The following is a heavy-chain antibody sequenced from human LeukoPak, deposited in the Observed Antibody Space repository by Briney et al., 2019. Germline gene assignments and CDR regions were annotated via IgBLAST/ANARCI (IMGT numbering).Heavy chain of an antibody. D-gene: IGHD2-2*01. J-gene: IGHJ4*02. CDR3: AKGHCTPTSCPPGY. CDR1: GSTFSSYA. V-gene: IGHV3-23*01. Sequence: PGGSLRLSCAASGSTFSSYAMSWVRQAPGKGLEWVSAISGSGGSTYYADSVKGRFTISRDNSKNTLYLQMNSLRAEDTAVHYCAKGHCTPTSCPPGYWGQGTLVTVSS. CDR2: ISGSGGST.